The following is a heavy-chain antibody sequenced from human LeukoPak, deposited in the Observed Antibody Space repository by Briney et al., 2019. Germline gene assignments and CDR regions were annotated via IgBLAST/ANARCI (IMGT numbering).Heavy chain of an antibody. Sequence: PSETLSLTCTVSGGSISSYYWRWIRQPPGKGLEWIGYIYYSGSTNYNPSLKSRVTISVDTSKNQFSLKLSSVTAADTAVYYCARVYSSSWLHSYYGMDVWGQGTTVTVSS. CDR3: ARVYSSSWLHSYYGMDV. D-gene: IGHD6-13*01. J-gene: IGHJ6*02. CDR2: IYYSGST. CDR1: GGSISSYY. V-gene: IGHV4-59*01.